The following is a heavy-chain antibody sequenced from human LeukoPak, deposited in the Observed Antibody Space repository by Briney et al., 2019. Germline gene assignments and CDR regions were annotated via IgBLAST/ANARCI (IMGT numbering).Heavy chain of an antibody. V-gene: IGHV3-30-3*01. Sequence: GGSLRLSCAASGFTFSSYAMHWVRQAPGKGLEWVAVISYDGSNKYYADSVKGRFTISRDNSKNTLYLQMNSLRAEDTAVYYCASSLEPYSSGWLGAFDIWGQGTMVTVSS. CDR1: GFTFSSYA. CDR3: ASSLEPYSSGWLGAFDI. CDR2: ISYDGSNK. D-gene: IGHD6-19*01. J-gene: IGHJ3*02.